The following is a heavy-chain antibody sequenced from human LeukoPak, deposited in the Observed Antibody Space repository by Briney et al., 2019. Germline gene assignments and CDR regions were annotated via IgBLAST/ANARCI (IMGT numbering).Heavy chain of an antibody. D-gene: IGHD4-23*01. CDR2: IGSTI. CDR1: GFSFSDYY. CDR3: ARGRGNGLYYYMDV. V-gene: IGHV3-11*01. J-gene: IGHJ6*03. Sequence: GGSLRLSCLASGFSFSDYYMSWIRQAPGKGLEWVSYIGSTIYYADSVKGRFTISRDNAKNSLYLQMSSLRAEDTALYHCARGRGNGLYYYMDVWGKGTTVTVSS.